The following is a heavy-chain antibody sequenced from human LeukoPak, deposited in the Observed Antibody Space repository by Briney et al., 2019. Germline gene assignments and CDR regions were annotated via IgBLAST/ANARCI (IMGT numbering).Heavy chain of an antibody. CDR3: ARSVSYWYFDL. CDR2: INHSGST. J-gene: IGHJ2*01. V-gene: IGHV4-34*01. D-gene: IGHD4-23*01. CDR1: GESFSGYS. Sequence: SETLSLTCAVYGESFSGYSWSWIRQPPGKGLEWIGEINHSGSTNYNPSLKSRVTISVDTSKNQFSLKLSSVTAADTAVYYCARSVSYWYFDLWGRGTLVTVSS.